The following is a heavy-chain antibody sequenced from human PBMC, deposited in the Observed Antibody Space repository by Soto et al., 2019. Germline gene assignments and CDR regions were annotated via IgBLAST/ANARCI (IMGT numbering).Heavy chain of an antibody. D-gene: IGHD1-7*01. J-gene: IGHJ4*02. CDR3: ARGADNWNYYFDY. CDR1: GFTFSSYV. V-gene: IGHV3-30*03. CDR2: ISYDGSNK. Sequence: PGGSLRLSCAASGFTFSSYVMHWVRQAPGKGLEWVAVISYDGSNKYYADSVKGRFTISRDNSKNTLYLQMNSLRAEDTAVYYCARGADNWNYYFDYWGQGTLVTVSS.